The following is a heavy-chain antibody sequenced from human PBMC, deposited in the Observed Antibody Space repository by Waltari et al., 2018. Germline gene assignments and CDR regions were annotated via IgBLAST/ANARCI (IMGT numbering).Heavy chain of an antibody. Sequence: EVQLVESGGGLVQPGGSLKLSCAASGFTLSGSGMHWVRQASGKGLEWVGHIRSKANGYATAYTASGKGRFTISSDDSTNTAFLQMNSLRTDDTAVYYCTSGGGRSGYVYWGQGTLVTVSS. CDR2: IRSKANGYAT. V-gene: IGHV3-73*02. CDR3: TSGGGRSGYVY. J-gene: IGHJ4*02. D-gene: IGHD3-22*01. CDR1: GFTLSGSG.